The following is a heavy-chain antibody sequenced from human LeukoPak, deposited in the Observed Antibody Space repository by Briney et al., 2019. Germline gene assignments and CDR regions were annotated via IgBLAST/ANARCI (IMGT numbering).Heavy chain of an antibody. V-gene: IGHV1-2*02. Sequence: ASVKVSCKASGYSFTDYYMHWVRQAPGQGVEWMGWINLNSGDIKSAQKFQGRVTMTRDTSITTVYMEVSWLTSDDTAIYYCARADRLHGGPYLIGPWGQGTLVTVSS. CDR2: INLNSGDI. CDR3: ARADRLHGGPYLIGP. J-gene: IGHJ5*02. CDR1: GYSFTDYY. D-gene: IGHD2-21*01.